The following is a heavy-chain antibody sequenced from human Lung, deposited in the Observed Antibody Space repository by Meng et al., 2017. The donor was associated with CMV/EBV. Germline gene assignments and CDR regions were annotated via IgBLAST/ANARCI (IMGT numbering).Heavy chain of an antibody. V-gene: IGHV4-39*01. Sequence: LSCTVSGGSISSSSYYWGWIRQPPGKGLEWIGSIYYSGSTYYNPSLKSRVTISVDTSKNQFSLKLSSVTAADTAVYYCASPREGVRAFDISGQGTMVTVSS. D-gene: IGHD1-1*01. CDR3: ASPREGVRAFDI. CDR2: IYYSGST. CDR1: GGSISSSSYY. J-gene: IGHJ3*02.